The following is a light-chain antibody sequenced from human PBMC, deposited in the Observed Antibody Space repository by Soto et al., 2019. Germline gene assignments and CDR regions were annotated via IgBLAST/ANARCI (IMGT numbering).Light chain of an antibody. J-gene: IGKJ5*01. CDR2: DAS. Sequence: EIALKQSAASLSLSPGERATLXWGASHSVSNGESAWDQQQPGLAPRLLMYDASSRAHGTPDSCSGSGSATDFTPTISRLEPEDFAVYYRQQYGSSPITFGQGTRLEIK. CDR3: QQYGSSPIT. V-gene: IGKV3D-20*01. CDR1: HSVSNGE.